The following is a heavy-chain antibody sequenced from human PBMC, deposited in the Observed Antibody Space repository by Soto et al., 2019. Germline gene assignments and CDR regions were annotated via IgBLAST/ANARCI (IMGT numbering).Heavy chain of an antibody. CDR3: ARVDSGSYYVSYYYGMDV. CDR2: IIPIFGTA. CDR1: GGTFSSYA. D-gene: IGHD1-26*01. Sequence: ASVKVSCKASGGTFSSYAISWVRQAPGQGXEWMGGIIPIFGTANYAQKFQGRVTITADESTSTAYMELSSLRSEDTAVYYCARVDSGSYYVSYYYGMDVWGQGTTVTVSS. V-gene: IGHV1-69*13. J-gene: IGHJ6*02.